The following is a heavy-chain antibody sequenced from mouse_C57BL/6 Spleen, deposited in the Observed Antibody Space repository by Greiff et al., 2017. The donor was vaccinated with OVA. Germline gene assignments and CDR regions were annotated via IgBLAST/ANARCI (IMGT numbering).Heavy chain of an antibody. J-gene: IGHJ2*01. Sequence: QVQLKESGAELVKPGASVKMSCKASGYTFTSYWITWVKQRPGQGLEWIGDIYPGSGSTNYNEKFKSKATLTVDTSSSTAYMQLSSLTSEDSAVYYCARMETGYYFDYWGQGTTLTVSS. CDR2: IYPGSGST. CDR3: ARMETGYYFDY. CDR1: GYTFTSYW. D-gene: IGHD4-1*01. V-gene: IGHV1-55*01.